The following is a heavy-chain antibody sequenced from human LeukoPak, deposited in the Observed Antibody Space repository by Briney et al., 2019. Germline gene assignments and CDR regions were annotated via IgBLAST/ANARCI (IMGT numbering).Heavy chain of an antibody. D-gene: IGHD3-10*01. Sequence: TPSETLSLTCTVSGGSISSSSYYWGWIRQPPGKGLEWIGSIYYSGSTYYNPSLKSRVTISVDTSKNQFSLKLSSVTAADTAVYYCARSPGPLVPAAFDIWGQGTMVTVSS. V-gene: IGHV4-39*01. J-gene: IGHJ3*02. CDR1: GGSISSSSYY. CDR2: IYYSGST. CDR3: ARSPGPLVPAAFDI.